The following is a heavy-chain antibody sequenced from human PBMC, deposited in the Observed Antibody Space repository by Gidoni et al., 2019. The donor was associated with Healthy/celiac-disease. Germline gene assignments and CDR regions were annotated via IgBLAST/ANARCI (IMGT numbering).Heavy chain of an antibody. V-gene: IGHV3-73*01. Sequence: EVQLVESGGGLVQPGGSLKLSCAASGFTFSGSAMHWVRQASGKGLEWVGRIRSKANSYATAYAASVKGRFTISRDDSKNTAYLQMNSLKTEDTAVYYCTRHASSGGATIDYWGQGTLVTVSS. J-gene: IGHJ4*02. CDR2: IRSKANSYAT. CDR3: TRHASSGGATIDY. CDR1: GFTFSGSA. D-gene: IGHD1-26*01.